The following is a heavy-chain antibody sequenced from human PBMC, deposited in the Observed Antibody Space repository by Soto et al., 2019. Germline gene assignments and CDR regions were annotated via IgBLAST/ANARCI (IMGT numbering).Heavy chain of an antibody. J-gene: IGHJ3*02. D-gene: IGHD2-8*02. CDR2: ILVDGRT. Sequence: HPGGSLRLSCAASGFICSSYDMSWVRQAPGKGLEWVSTILVDGRTFYVDSVKGRFTISRDSSNNMVYLQMNSLTAGDTALYYCAKATATGGGAFDICGQGTMVTASS. CDR1: GFICSSYD. V-gene: IGHV3-23*01. CDR3: AKATATGGGAFDI.